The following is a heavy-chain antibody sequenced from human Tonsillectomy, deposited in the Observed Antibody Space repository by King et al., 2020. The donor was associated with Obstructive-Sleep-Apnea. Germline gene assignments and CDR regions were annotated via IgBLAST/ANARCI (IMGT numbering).Heavy chain of an antibody. V-gene: IGHV4-59*08. CDR1: GGSISSYY. CDR3: ARLLRDHLLTGYSPAAFDI. Sequence: HVPLQESGPGLVKPSETLSLTCTVSGGSISSYYWSWIRQPPGKGLEWIGYIYYSGSTNYNPSLKSRVTISVDTSKNQFSLKLSSVTAADTAVYYCARLLRDHLLTGYSPAAFDIWGQGTMVTVSS. J-gene: IGHJ3*02. CDR2: IYYSGST. D-gene: IGHD3-9*01.